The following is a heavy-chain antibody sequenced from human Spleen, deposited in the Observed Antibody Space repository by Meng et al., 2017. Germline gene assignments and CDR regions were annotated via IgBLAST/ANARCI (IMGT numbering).Heavy chain of an antibody. J-gene: IGHJ4*02. CDR3: ARGPTTMAHDFDY. D-gene: IGHD4-11*01. CDR1: GGSFSDYY. Sequence: HLQHVGAGLLKPSEPLSLPCVVSGGSFSDYYWSWIRQPPGKGLEWIGEINHSGSTNYNPSLESRATISVDTSQNNLSLKLSSVTAADSAVYYCARGPTTMAHDFDYWGQGTLVTVSS. V-gene: IGHV4-34*01. CDR2: INHSGST.